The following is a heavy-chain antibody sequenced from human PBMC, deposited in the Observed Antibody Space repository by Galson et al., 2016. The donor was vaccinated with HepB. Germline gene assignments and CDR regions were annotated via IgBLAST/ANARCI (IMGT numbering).Heavy chain of an antibody. J-gene: IGHJ4*02. D-gene: IGHD3-3*01. Sequence: SVKVSCKASGGTFGTYALSWVRQAPGQGLECMGGIIPIFGTAKYAQKFHGRVMITADESTSTAYMELSSLTSEDTAIYYCVRESGHQLTHGYWGQGTPVIVSS. CDR3: VRESGHQLTHGY. CDR2: IIPIFGTA. V-gene: IGHV1-69*13. CDR1: GGTFGTYA.